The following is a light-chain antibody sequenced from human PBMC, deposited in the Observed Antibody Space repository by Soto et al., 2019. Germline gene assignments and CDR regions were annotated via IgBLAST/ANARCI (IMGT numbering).Light chain of an antibody. Sequence: AIQMTQSPSSVSASTGDRVTINCRATQGIYSYLAWYQQKPGKPPNLLIYAASTLQSGVPSRFNGSGSGTDFTLTITALQSEDSAPYYCHQSFNYPRTFGQGTKVEI. CDR3: HQSFNYPRT. V-gene: IGKV1-8*01. CDR2: AAS. CDR1: QGIYSY. J-gene: IGKJ1*01.